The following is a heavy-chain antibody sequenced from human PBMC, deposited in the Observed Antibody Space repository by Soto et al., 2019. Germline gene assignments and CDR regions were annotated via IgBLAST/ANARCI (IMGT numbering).Heavy chain of an antibody. Sequence: ASVKVSCKASGYTFTGYYMHWVRQAPGQGLEWMGWINPNSGGTNYAQKFQGRVTMTRDTSISTAYMELSRLRSDDTAVYYCARTRKLVVNYYSGIDVWGQGTTVTVYS. CDR2: INPNSGGT. J-gene: IGHJ6*02. CDR1: GYTFTGYY. CDR3: ARTRKLVVNYYSGIDV. D-gene: IGHD6-6*01. V-gene: IGHV1-2*02.